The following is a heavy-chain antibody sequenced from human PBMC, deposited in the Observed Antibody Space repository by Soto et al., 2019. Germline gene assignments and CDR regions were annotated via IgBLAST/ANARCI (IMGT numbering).Heavy chain of an antibody. D-gene: IGHD4-17*01. CDR1: GFTFSSYS. CDR3: ARDSSGKSFRDYGGNSGDY. V-gene: IGHV3-48*01. Sequence: PGGSLRLSCAASGFTFSSYSMNWVRQAPGKGLEWVSYISSSSSTIYYADSVKGRFTISRDNAKNSLYLQMNSLRAEDTAVYYCARDSSGKSFRDYGGNSGDYWGQGTLVTVSS. J-gene: IGHJ4*02. CDR2: ISSSSSTI.